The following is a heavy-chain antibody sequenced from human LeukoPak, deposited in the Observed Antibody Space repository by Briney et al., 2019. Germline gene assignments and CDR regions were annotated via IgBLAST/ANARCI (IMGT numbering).Heavy chain of an antibody. CDR1: GFTFSSYE. CDR3: ARDRYYGSGSWDY. J-gene: IGHJ4*02. V-gene: IGHV3-48*03. Sequence: GGSLRLSCAASGFTFSSYEMNWVRQAPGKGLEWVSYISGSASTIYYADSMKGRFTISRDNAKSSLYLQMNSLRAEDTAVYYCARDRYYGSGSWDYWGQGSLVTVSS. CDR2: ISGSASTI. D-gene: IGHD3-10*01.